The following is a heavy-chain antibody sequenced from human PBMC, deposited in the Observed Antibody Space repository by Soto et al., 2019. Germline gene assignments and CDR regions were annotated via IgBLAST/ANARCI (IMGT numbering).Heavy chain of an antibody. Sequence: PGGSLRLSCVASGFTFSDYYMSWIRQAPGKGLEWVSYISSSGTTIYYADSVKGRFTISRDNAKNSLYLQMNSLRAEDTAXXXCARXPYDXXXXXXPPHFDYWGQGTLVTVSS. CDR1: GFTFSDYY. J-gene: IGHJ4*02. CDR2: ISSSGTTI. V-gene: IGHV3-11*01. CDR3: ARXPYDXXXXXXPPHFDY. D-gene: IGHD3-16*01.